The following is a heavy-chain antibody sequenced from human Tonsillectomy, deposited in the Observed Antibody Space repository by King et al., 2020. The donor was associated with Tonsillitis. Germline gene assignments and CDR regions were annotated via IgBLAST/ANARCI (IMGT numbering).Heavy chain of an antibody. CDR1: GFTFSSYA. V-gene: IGHV3-23*04. Sequence: VQLVESGGGLVQPGGSLRLSCAASGFTFSSYAMSWVRQAPGKGLEWVSTFSISGGSTYYADSVKGRFTISRDNFKNTLYLQMNSLRAEDTAVYYCAKCITYYYASSDYYPTDDAFDIWGQGTMVTVSS. CDR2: FSISGGST. CDR3: AKCITYYYASSDYYPTDDAFDI. J-gene: IGHJ3*02. D-gene: IGHD3-22*01.